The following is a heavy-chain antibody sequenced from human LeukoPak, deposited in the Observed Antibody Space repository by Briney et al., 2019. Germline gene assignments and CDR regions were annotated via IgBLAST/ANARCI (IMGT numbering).Heavy chain of an antibody. J-gene: IGHJ4*02. V-gene: IGHV3-21*01. CDR1: GFTFSSYS. D-gene: IGHD2-15*01. CDR2: ISSSSSYI. Sequence: PGGSLRLSCAASGFTFSSYSMNWVRQAPGKGLEWVSSISSSSSYIYYADSVKGRFTISRDNAKNSLYLQMNSLRAEDTAVYYCARGEPNCSGGSCPMSPPYCWGQGTLVTVSS. CDR3: ARGEPNCSGGSCPMSPPYC.